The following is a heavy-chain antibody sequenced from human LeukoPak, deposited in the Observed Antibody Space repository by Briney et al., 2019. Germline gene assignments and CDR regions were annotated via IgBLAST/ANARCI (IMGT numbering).Heavy chain of an antibody. V-gene: IGHV3-33*01. CDR2: IWYDGSKE. CDR3: ARDPSRYAFEI. J-gene: IGHJ3*02. Sequence: PGGSLRLSCAASGFTFTSYGFHWVRQAPGKGLEWVAAIWYDGSKEYYADSVKGRFTISRDNSKDTLHLQMNSLRAEDTALYYCARDPSRYAFEIWGQGTMVTVSS. CDR1: GFTFTSYG.